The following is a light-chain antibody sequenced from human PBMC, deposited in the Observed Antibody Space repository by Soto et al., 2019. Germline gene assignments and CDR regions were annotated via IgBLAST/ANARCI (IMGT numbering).Light chain of an antibody. CDR2: AAS. V-gene: IGKV1-39*01. Sequence: DIQMTQSPSTLSASVGDRVSITCRASQSVDRYLAWYQQKPGKAPKLLIYAASSLQSGVPSRFSGSGSGTDFTLTISSLQPEDFATYYCQQSYSTLATFGQGTKVDIK. CDR1: QSVDRY. CDR3: QQSYSTLAT. J-gene: IGKJ1*01.